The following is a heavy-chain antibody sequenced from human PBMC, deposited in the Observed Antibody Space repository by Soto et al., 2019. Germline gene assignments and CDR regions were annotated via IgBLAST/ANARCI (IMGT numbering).Heavy chain of an antibody. CDR1: GGSFSGYY. V-gene: IGHV4-34*01. CDR2: INHSVST. Sequence: PSETLSLTCAVYGGSFSGYYLTWIRQPPGTGLEWNGEINHSVSTNYNPSLKSRVTISVDTSKNQFSLKLTSVTAVDTAVYYCARDKITGRFDYWGQGTLVTVSS. CDR3: ARDKITGRFDY. D-gene: IGHD2-8*02. J-gene: IGHJ4*02.